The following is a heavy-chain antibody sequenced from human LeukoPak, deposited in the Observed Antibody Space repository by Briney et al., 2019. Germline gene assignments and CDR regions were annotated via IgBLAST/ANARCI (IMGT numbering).Heavy chain of an antibody. CDR2: IRYDGSNK. Sequence: GGSLRLSCAASGFTFSNYGMHWVRQAPGKGLEWVAFIRYDGSNKYYADSVKGRFTISRDNAKNTLNLQMNSLRAEDTAVYYCARDLGQYYDTSDNWFDPWGQGTLVTVSS. CDR3: ARDLGQYYDTSDNWFDP. J-gene: IGHJ5*02. D-gene: IGHD3-22*01. V-gene: IGHV3-30*02. CDR1: GFTFSNYG.